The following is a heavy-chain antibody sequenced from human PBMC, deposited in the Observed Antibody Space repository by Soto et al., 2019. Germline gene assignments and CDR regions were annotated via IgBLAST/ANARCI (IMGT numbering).Heavy chain of an antibody. CDR2: INAGNGNT. J-gene: IGHJ4*02. CDR3: ARERKLYSSGLDNPPFDY. V-gene: IGHV1-3*01. CDR1: GYTFTSYA. Sequence: GASVKVSCKASGYTFTSYAMHWVRQAPGQRLEWMGWINAGNGNTKYSQKFQGRVTITRDTSASTAYMELSSLRSEDTAVYYCARERKLYSSGLDNPPFDYWGQGTLVTVSS. D-gene: IGHD6-19*01.